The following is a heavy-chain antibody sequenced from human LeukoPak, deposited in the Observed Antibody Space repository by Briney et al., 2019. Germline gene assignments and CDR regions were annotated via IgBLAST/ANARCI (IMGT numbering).Heavy chain of an antibody. Sequence: GGSLRLSCAASGFTFSSYAMHWVRQAPGKGLEWVAVISYDGSNKYYADSVKGRFTISRDNSKNTLYLQMNSLRAEDTAVYYCARARILGRSGWLLTSDYWGQGTLVTVSS. CDR2: ISYDGSNK. CDR1: GFTFSSYA. CDR3: ARARILGRSGWLLTSDY. V-gene: IGHV3-30-3*01. J-gene: IGHJ4*02. D-gene: IGHD3-22*01.